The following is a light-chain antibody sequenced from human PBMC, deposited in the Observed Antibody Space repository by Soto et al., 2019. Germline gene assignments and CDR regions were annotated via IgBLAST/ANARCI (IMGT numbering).Light chain of an antibody. V-gene: IGLV2-23*01. J-gene: IGLJ1*01. CDR1: SSDVGSYNL. CDR3: CSSAGSSSYV. Sequence: QSALTQPASVSGSPGQSITISCTGTSSDVGSYNLVSWYQQHPGKAPKLMIYEGSKRPSGVSNRFSGSKSGNTASLTISGLQAEDQADYHCCSSAGSSSYVFGTGTKVTV. CDR2: EGS.